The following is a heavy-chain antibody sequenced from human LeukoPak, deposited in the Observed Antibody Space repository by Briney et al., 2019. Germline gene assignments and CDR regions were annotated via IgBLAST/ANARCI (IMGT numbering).Heavy chain of an antibody. J-gene: IGHJ4*02. CDR3: ARERCSSTTCYFDY. Sequence: SETLSLTCTVSGGSISTYYWSWIRQPPGKGLEWIGYIYYSGSTNYNPSLKSRVTISVDTSKTQFSLKLSSVTAADTAVYYCARERCSSTTCYFDYWGQGTLVTVSS. CDR1: GGSISTYY. V-gene: IGHV4-59*01. D-gene: IGHD2-2*01. CDR2: IYYSGST.